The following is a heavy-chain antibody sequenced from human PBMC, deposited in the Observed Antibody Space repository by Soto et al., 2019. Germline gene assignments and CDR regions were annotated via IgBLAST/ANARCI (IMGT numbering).Heavy chain of an antibody. CDR1: GGSISSSSYY. V-gene: IGHV4-39*01. CDR2: IYYSGST. D-gene: IGHD3-22*01. Sequence: SETLSLTCTVSGGSISSSSYYWGWIRQPPGKGLEWIGSIYYSGSTYYNPSLKSRVTISVDTPKNQFSLKLSSVTAADTAVYYCATPYYYDSSGPRPSDAFDIWGQGTMVTVSS. J-gene: IGHJ3*02. CDR3: ATPYYYDSSGPRPSDAFDI.